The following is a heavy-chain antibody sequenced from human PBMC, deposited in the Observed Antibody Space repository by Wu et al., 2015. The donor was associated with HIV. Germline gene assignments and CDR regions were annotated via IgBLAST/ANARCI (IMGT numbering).Heavy chain of an antibody. CDR1: GGTFSSYA. D-gene: IGHD6-19*01. Sequence: QVQLVQSGAEVKKPGSSVKVSCKASGGTFSSYAISWVRQAPGQGLEWMGGIIPIFGTANYAQKFQGRVTITADESTSTAYMELSSLRSEDTAVYYCAATGIAVAGTYYYYYYMDVWGQRDHGHRSP. J-gene: IGHJ6*03. CDR3: AATGIAVAGTYYYYYYMDV. V-gene: IGHV1-69*12. CDR2: IIPIFGTA.